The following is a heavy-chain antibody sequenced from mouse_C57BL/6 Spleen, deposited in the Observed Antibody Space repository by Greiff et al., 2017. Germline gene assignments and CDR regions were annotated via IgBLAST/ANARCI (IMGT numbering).Heavy chain of an antibody. V-gene: IGHV1-18*01. CDR3: ARKEDSNYYAMDY. D-gene: IGHD2-5*01. Sequence: DVQLQESGPELVKPGASVKIPCKASGYTFTDYNMDWVKQSPGKSLEWIGDINPNNGGTIYNQKFKGKATLTVDKSSSTAYMELRSLTSEDTAVYYCARKEDSNYYAMDYWGQGTSVTVSS. CDR2: INPNNGGT. J-gene: IGHJ4*01. CDR1: GYTFTDYN.